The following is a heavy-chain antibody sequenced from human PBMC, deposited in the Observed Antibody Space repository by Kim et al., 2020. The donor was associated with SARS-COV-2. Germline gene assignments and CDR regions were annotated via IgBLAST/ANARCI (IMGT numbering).Heavy chain of an antibody. CDR1: GYSFTSYW. Sequence: GASLKISCKGSGYSFTSYWIGWVRQMPGKGLEWMGIIYPGDSDTRYSPSFQGQVTISADKSISTAYLQWSSLKASDTAMYYCARLITMVRGVIITAYPYYFDYWGQGTLVTVSS. J-gene: IGHJ4*02. CDR3: ARLITMVRGVIITAYPYYFDY. CDR2: IYPGDSDT. V-gene: IGHV5-51*01. D-gene: IGHD3-10*01.